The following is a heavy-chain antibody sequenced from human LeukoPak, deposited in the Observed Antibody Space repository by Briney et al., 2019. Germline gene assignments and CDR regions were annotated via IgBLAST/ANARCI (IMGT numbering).Heavy chain of an antibody. Sequence: GGSLRLSCAASGFTFSSYGMHWVRQAPGKGLEWVAVISYDGSNKYYADSVKGRFTISRDNSKNTLYLQMNSLRAEDTAVYYCARAPLSSSGSYYGMDVWGQGTTVTVSS. D-gene: IGHD1-26*01. CDR2: ISYDGSNK. V-gene: IGHV3-30*03. J-gene: IGHJ6*02. CDR1: GFTFSSYG. CDR3: ARAPLSSSGSYYGMDV.